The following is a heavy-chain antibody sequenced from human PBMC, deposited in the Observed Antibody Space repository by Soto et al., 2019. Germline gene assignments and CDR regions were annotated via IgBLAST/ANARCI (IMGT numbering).Heavy chain of an antibody. Sequence: ASVKVSCKASGYTFTNSGISWVRQAPGQGLEWMGWISTDNGNTNYAQHLQGRVSMTTDTSTSTAYMDLRSLRSDDTAIYYCAKDDCSICNGPAYNFDMDVWGQGTTVTVSS. CDR2: ISTDNGNT. V-gene: IGHV1-18*01. CDR3: AKDDCSICNGPAYNFDMDV. CDR1: GYTFTNSG. D-gene: IGHD2-15*01. J-gene: IGHJ6*02.